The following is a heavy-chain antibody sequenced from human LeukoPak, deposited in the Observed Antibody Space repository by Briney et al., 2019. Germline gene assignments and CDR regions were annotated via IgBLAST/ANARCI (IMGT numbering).Heavy chain of an antibody. CDR3: AGDGSITIFGVVTADGMDV. CDR2: IYTSGST. D-gene: IGHD3-3*01. Sequence: SQTLSLTCTVSGGSISSGSYYWSWIRQPAGKGLEWIGRIYTSGSTNYNPSLKSRVTISVDTSKNQFSLKLSSVTAADTAVYYCAGDGSITIFGVVTADGMDVWGQGTTVTVSS. CDR1: GGSISSGSYY. J-gene: IGHJ6*02. V-gene: IGHV4-61*02.